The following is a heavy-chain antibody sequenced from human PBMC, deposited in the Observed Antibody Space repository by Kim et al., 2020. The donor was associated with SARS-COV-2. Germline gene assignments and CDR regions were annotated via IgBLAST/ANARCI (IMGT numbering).Heavy chain of an antibody. J-gene: IGHJ4*02. CDR3: ARRTDYFDY. Sequence: SDTRYSPSFQGQVTISANKYTSTAYLQWNSLKASDTAMYYCARRTDYFDYWGQGTQVTVSS. V-gene: IGHV5-51*01. CDR2: SDT.